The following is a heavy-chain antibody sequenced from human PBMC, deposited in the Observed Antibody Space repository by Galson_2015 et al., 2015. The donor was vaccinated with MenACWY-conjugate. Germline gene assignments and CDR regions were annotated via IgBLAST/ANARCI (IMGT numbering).Heavy chain of an antibody. Sequence: PALVKPTHTLTLTCTFSGFSLPANPLGGGWIRQPPGKALEWLALIYLDDDKRYSPSLRSRVSITKDTSNNQVVLTMSNVDPVDTATYFCAHRRRYSGNWDGGYFDNWGQGTLVTVSS. CDR1: GFSLPANPLG. J-gene: IGHJ4*02. D-gene: IGHD1-26*01. V-gene: IGHV2-5*02. CDR2: IYLDDDK. CDR3: AHRRRYSGNWDGGYFDN.